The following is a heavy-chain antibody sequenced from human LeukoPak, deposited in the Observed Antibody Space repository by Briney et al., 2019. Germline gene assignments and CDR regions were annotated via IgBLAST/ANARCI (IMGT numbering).Heavy chain of an antibody. J-gene: IGHJ4*02. V-gene: IGHV3-48*03. CDR2: ISSSGSTI. D-gene: IGHD5-12*01. CDR1: GFTFSSYE. CDR3: AREVATAFDY. Sequence: GGSLRLSCAASGFTFSSYEMNWVRQTPGKGLEWVSYISSSGSTIYYADSVKGRFTISRDNAKNSLYLQMNSLRAEDTAVYYCAREVATAFDYWGQGTLVTVSS.